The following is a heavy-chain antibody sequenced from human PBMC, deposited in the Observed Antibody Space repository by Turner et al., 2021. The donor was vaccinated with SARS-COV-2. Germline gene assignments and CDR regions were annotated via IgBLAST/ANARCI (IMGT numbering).Heavy chain of an antibody. V-gene: IGHV3-23*01. CDR2: LSGSGGST. Sequence: EVQLLESGGGLVQPGGSLRLPCAASGFTFSSYAMGWVRQAPGKGLEWVSALSGSGGSTYYADSVKGRFTISRDTSKNTLYLQMNSLRAEDTAVYYCAKVPPYGDYFDYWGQGTLVTVSS. CDR1: GFTFSSYA. J-gene: IGHJ4*02. CDR3: AKVPPYGDYFDY. D-gene: IGHD4-17*01.